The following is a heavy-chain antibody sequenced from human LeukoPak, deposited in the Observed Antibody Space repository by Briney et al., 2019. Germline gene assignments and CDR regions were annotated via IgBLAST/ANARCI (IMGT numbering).Heavy chain of an antibody. Sequence: KPGGSLRLSCAASGFTFSSYSMNWVRQAPGKGLEWVSSISSSSSYIYYADSVKGRFTISRDNAKNSLYLQMNSLRAEDTAVYYCARDSEEVAFLLDYWGQGTLVT. J-gene: IGHJ4*02. V-gene: IGHV3-21*01. CDR3: ARDSEEVAFLLDY. CDR2: ISSSSSYI. CDR1: GFTFSSYS. D-gene: IGHD2-15*01.